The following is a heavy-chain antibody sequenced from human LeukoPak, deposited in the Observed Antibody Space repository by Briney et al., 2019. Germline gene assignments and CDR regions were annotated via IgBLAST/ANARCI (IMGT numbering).Heavy chain of an antibody. J-gene: IGHJ4*02. D-gene: IGHD5-18*01. CDR3: ARNTPARNRYSYGYDY. CDR1: GYTFTSYG. CDR2: ISAYNGNT. V-gene: IGHV1-18*01. Sequence: GASVKVSCKASGYTFTSYGISWVRQAPGQGLEWMGWISAYNGNTNYAQKLQGRVTMTTDTSTSTAYMELRSLRSDDTAVYYCARNTPARNRYSYGYDYWGQRTLVTVSS.